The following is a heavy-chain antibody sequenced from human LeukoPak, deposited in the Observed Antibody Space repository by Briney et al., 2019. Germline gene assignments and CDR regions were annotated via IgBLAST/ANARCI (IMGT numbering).Heavy chain of an antibody. D-gene: IGHD3-22*01. CDR1: GCSISSYY. CDR3: ARGADSSGYYSIFYFDY. Sequence: PSETLSLTCTVSGCSISSYYWNWIRQPPGKGLEWVGYIYYSGSTNYNPSLKSRVTISVDTSKNQFSLKLSSVTAADTAVYYCARGADSSGYYSIFYFDYWGQGTLVTVSS. CDR2: IYYSGST. V-gene: IGHV4-59*01. J-gene: IGHJ4*02.